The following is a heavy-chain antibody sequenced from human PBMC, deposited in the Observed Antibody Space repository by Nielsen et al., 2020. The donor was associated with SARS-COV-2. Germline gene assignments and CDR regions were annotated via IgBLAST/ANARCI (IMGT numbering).Heavy chain of an antibody. V-gene: IGHV1-46*01. D-gene: IGHD4-17*01. CDR1: GYTFTSYY. J-gene: IGHJ6*02. CDR2: INPSGGST. CDR3: ARDFTVTTGEYYYYYGMDV. Sequence: ASVKVSCKASGYTFTSYYMHWVRQAPGQGLEWMGIINPSGGSTSYAQKFQGRVTMTRDTSTSTVYMELSSLRSEDTAVYYCARDFTVTTGEYYYYYGMDVWGQGTTVTVSS.